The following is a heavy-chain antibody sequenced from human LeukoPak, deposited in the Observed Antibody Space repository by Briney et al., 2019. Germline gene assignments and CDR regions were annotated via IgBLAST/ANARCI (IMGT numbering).Heavy chain of an antibody. Sequence: ASVKVSCKASGYTFPSYFMHWVRQAPGQGLEWMGIINPTGGSTTYAQKFQGRVTMTRDTSTSTVYMELSSLRSEDTAVYYCARPDIVVVVAATKGPWGMDVWGQGTTVTVSS. CDR3: ARPDIVVVVAATKGPWGMDV. D-gene: IGHD2-15*01. CDR1: GYTFPSYF. V-gene: IGHV1-46*01. CDR2: INPTGGST. J-gene: IGHJ6*02.